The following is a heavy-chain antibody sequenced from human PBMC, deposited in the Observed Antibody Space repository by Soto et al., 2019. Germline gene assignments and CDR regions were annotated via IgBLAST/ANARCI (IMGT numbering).Heavy chain of an antibody. D-gene: IGHD6-13*01. CDR3: AREPGIAAAGRAYYYGMDV. CDR2: IYYSGST. CDR1: GGSISSYY. V-gene: IGHV4-59*01. Sequence: SETLSLTCTVSGGSISSYYWSWIRQPPGKGLEWIGYIYYSGSTNYNPSLTSRVTITVDTSKNQFSLKLSSVTAADTAVYYCAREPGIAAAGRAYYYGMDVWGQGTTVTVSS. J-gene: IGHJ6*02.